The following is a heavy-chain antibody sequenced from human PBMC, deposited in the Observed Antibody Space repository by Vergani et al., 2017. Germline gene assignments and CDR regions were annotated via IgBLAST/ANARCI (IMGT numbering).Heavy chain of an antibody. Sequence: VQLVESGGGLVQPGRSLRLSCAASGFTFSSYGMHWVRQAPGKGLEWVAVISYDGSNKYYADSVKGRFTISRDNSKNTLYLQMNSLRAEDTAVYYCAKDDTELNWFDPWGQGTLVTVSS. D-gene: IGHD5-18*01. V-gene: IGHV3-30*18. CDR3: AKDDTELNWFDP. CDR2: ISYDGSNK. CDR1: GFTFSSYG. J-gene: IGHJ5*02.